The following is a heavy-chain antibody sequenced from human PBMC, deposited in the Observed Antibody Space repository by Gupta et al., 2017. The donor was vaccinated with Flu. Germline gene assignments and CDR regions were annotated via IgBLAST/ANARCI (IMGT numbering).Heavy chain of an antibody. CDR1: GFTFSSYG. D-gene: IGHD4-17*01. CDR3: ARENYGDQGYFDY. Sequence: QVQLVESGGGVVQPGRSLRLSCAASGFTFSSYGMHWVRQAPGKGLEWVAVIWYDGSNKYYADSVKGRFTISRDNSKNTLYLQMNSLRAEDTAVYYCARENYGDQGYFDYWGQGTLVTVSS. CDR2: IWYDGSNK. V-gene: IGHV3-33*01. J-gene: IGHJ4*02.